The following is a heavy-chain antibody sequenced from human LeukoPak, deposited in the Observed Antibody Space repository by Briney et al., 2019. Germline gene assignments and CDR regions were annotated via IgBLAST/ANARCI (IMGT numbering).Heavy chain of an antibody. D-gene: IGHD2-15*01. CDR2: ISAYNGNT. V-gene: IGHV1-18*01. CDR1: GYTFTSYG. CDR3: ARTDCSGGSCSNAFDI. Sequence: ASVKVSCKASGYTFTSYGICWVRQAPGQGLEWMGWISAYNGNTNYAQKLQGRVTMTTDTSTSTAYMELRSLRSDDTAVYYCARTDCSGGSCSNAFDIWGQGTMVTVSS. J-gene: IGHJ3*02.